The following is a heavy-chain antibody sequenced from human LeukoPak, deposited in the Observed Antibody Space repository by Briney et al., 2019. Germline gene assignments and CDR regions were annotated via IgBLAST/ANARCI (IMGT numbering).Heavy chain of an antibody. CDR3: AREYCSSTSCYTLFDY. J-gene: IGHJ4*02. Sequence: GASVKVSCKASGGTFSSYAISWVRQAPGQGLEWMGGIIPIFGTANYAQKFQGRVTITTDESTSTAYMELSSLSSEDTAVYYCAREYCSSTSCYTLFDYWGQGTLVTVSS. CDR2: IIPIFGTA. D-gene: IGHD2-2*02. CDR1: GGTFSSYA. V-gene: IGHV1-69*05.